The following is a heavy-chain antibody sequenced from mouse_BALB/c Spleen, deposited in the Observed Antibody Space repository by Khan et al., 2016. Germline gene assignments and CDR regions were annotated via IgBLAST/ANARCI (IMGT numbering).Heavy chain of an antibody. D-gene: IGHD2-3*01. CDR2: ISYSGST. J-gene: IGHJ2*01. Sequence: EVQLQESGPGLVKPSQSLSLTCTVTGYSITSDYAWNWIRQFPGNKLEWMGYISYSGSTSYNPSLKSRISITRDTSKNQFFLQLNSVTTEDTATXYCARRGGSYDGYYGFDYWGQGTTLTVSS. CDR1: GYSITSDYA. V-gene: IGHV3-2*02. CDR3: ARRGGSYDGYYGFDY.